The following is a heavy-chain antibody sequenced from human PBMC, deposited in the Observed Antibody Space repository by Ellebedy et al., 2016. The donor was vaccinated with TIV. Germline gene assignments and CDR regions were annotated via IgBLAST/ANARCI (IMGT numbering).Heavy chain of an antibody. V-gene: IGHV4-31*03. Sequence: SETLSLXXTVSGGSISSGGYYWSWIRQHPGKGLEWIGYIYYSGSTYYNPSLKSRVTISVDTSKNQFSLKLSSVTAADTAVYYCARGENTIFGVPLMDVWGKGTTVTVSS. CDR3: ARGENTIFGVPLMDV. CDR2: IYYSGST. D-gene: IGHD3-3*01. J-gene: IGHJ6*03. CDR1: GGSISSGGYY.